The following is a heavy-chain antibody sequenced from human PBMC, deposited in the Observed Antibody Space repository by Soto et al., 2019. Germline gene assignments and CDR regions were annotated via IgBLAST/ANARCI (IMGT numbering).Heavy chain of an antibody. CDR2: LSYDGSDK. D-gene: IGHD5-18*01. CDR1: GFTFSSYA. Sequence: GGSLRLSCAASGFTFSSYAMHWVRQAPGKGLEWVAVLSYDGSDKYHADSVKGRFTVSRDNSKNTLYLQMNGLRPEDTAVYYCATLNSFGSDYWGRGTLVTVSS. J-gene: IGHJ4*02. V-gene: IGHV3-30-3*01. CDR3: ATLNSFGSDY.